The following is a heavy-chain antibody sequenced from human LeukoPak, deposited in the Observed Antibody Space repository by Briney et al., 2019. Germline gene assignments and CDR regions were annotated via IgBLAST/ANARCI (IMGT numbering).Heavy chain of an antibody. Sequence: ASVKVSCKASGYTFTGYYMHWVRQAPGQGLEWMGWINPNSGGTNYAQKFQGRVTMTRDTSISTAYMELSRLRSDDTAVYYCARYSGSCSSTSCYPGGWFDPWGQGTLVTVSS. V-gene: IGHV1-2*02. J-gene: IGHJ5*02. CDR3: ARYSGSCSSTSCYPGGWFDP. CDR1: GYTFTGYY. D-gene: IGHD2-2*01. CDR2: INPNSGGT.